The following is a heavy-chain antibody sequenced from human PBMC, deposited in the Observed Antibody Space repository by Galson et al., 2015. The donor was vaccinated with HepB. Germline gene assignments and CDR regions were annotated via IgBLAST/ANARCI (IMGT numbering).Heavy chain of an antibody. V-gene: IGHV3-48*03. CDR3: ARDRGALRGYNWDYHYYYGMDV. CDR1: GFTFSSYE. D-gene: IGHD1-20*01. J-gene: IGHJ6*02. CDR2: ISSSGSTI. Sequence: SLRLSCAASGFTFSSYEMNWVRQAPGKGLEWVSYISSSGSTIYYADSVKGRFTISRDNAKNSLYLQMNSLRAEDTAVYYCARDRGALRGYNWDYHYYYGMDVWGPGSMVTVS.